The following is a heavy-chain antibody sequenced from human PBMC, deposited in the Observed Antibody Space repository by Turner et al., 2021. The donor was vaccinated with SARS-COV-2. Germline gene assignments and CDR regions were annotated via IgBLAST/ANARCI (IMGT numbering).Heavy chain of an antibody. CDR2: FDYIGDT. J-gene: IGHJ5*02. CDR3: ARHHAVLWFGYRNWFDP. D-gene: IGHD3-10*01. CDR1: GGSTRSISYY. Sequence: QLQLQETGPGLVKPSGTLSLTCTISGGSTRSISYYWGWIRQPPGKGLEWIWSFDYIGDTYYNPSLKSRVTISEDTSKNQFYLKLSSVTAADTAVYYFARHHAVLWFGYRNWFDPWGQGTLVTVSS. V-gene: IGHV4-39*01.